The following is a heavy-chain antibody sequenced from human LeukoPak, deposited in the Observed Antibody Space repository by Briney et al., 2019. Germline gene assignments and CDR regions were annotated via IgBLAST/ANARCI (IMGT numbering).Heavy chain of an antibody. CDR3: ASTGAPRVNWFDP. D-gene: IGHD7-27*01. V-gene: IGHV5-51*01. Sequence: GESLKISCKGSGYIFTSYWIGWVRQMPGKGLEWMGIIYPGDSDTRYSPSFQGQVTISADKSISTAYLQWSSLKASDTAMYYCASTGAPRVNWFDPWGQGTLVTVSS. CDR2: IYPGDSDT. CDR1: GYIFTSYW. J-gene: IGHJ5*02.